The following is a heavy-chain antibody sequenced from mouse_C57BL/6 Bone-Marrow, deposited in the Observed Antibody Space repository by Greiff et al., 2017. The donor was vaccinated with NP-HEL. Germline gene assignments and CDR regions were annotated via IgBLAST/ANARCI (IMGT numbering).Heavy chain of an antibody. J-gene: IGHJ4*01. CDR2: IYPRSGNT. CDR3: ARNYERAMDD. Sequence: QVQLKESGAELARPGASVKLSCKASGYTFTSYGISWVKQRTGQGLEWIGEIYPRSGNTYYNEKFKGKATLTADKSSSTAYMELRSLTSEDSAVYFCARNYERAMDDWGQGTSVTVSS. D-gene: IGHD1-1*01. CDR1: GYTFTSYG. V-gene: IGHV1-81*01.